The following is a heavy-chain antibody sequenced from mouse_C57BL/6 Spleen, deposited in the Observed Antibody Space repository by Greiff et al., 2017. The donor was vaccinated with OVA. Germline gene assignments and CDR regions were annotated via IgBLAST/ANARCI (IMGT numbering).Heavy chain of an antibody. CDR2: ISGGGGNT. V-gene: IGHV5-9*01. Sequence: EVKVVESGGGLVKPGGSLKLSCAASGFTFSSYTMSWVRQTPEKRLEWVATISGGGGNTYYPDSVKGRFTISRDNAKNTLYLQMSSLRSEDTALYYCARRGGGAMDYWGQGTSVTVSS. CDR1: GFTFSSYT. CDR3: ARRGGGAMDY. J-gene: IGHJ4*01.